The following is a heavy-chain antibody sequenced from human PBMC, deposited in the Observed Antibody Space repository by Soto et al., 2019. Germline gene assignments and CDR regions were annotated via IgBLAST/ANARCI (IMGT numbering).Heavy chain of an antibody. CDR1: GFTFSSYA. V-gene: IGHV3-23*01. Sequence: EVQLLESGGGLVQPGGSLRLSCAASGFTFSSYAMSWVRQAPGKGLEWVSAISGSGGSTYYADSVKGRFTISRDNSKNTLYLQMNSLRAEDTAVYYCAKIEYSSSDLERGDYGMDVWGQGTTVTVSS. CDR3: AKIEYSSSDLERGDYGMDV. J-gene: IGHJ6*02. CDR2: ISGSGGST. D-gene: IGHD6-6*01.